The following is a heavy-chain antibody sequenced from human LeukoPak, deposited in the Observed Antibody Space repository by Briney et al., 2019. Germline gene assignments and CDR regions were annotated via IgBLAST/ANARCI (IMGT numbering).Heavy chain of an antibody. Sequence: SSETLSLTCTVSGVPITSYFWTWIRQAPGKGLEWIGYIYYIGTTNYNPSLKSRATMSVDVSKNQFSLKLTSVTAADTAVYYCARESYGSGSSHFMDVWGTGTTVTVSS. CDR1: GVPITSYF. D-gene: IGHD3-10*01. V-gene: IGHV4-59*01. CDR3: ARESYGSGSSHFMDV. CDR2: IYYIGTT. J-gene: IGHJ6*03.